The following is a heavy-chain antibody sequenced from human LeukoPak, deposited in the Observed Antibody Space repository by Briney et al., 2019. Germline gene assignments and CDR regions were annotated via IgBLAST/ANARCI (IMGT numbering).Heavy chain of an antibody. CDR2: ISWNSGSI. Sequence: GGSLRLSCAASGFTFDDYAMHWVRQAPGKGLEWVSGISWNSGSIGYADSVKGRFTISRDNAKNSLYLQMNSLRAEDTAVYYCARLKRNGYYDSSGYYYFDYWGQGTLVTVSS. J-gene: IGHJ4*02. CDR1: GFTFDDYA. CDR3: ARLKRNGYYDSSGYYYFDY. D-gene: IGHD3-22*01. V-gene: IGHV3-9*01.